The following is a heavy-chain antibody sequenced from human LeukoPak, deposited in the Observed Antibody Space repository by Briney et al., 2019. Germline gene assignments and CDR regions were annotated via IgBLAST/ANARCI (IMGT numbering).Heavy chain of an antibody. J-gene: IGHJ4*02. CDR2: FDPEDGET. CDR3: ATMIAVASPFDY. V-gene: IGHV1-24*01. CDR1: GYTLTELS. Sequence: GASVKVSCKVSGYTLTELSMHWVRQAPGKGLEWMGGFDPEDGETIYAQKFQGRVTMTEDTSTDTAYMELSSLRPEDTAVYYCATMIAVASPFDYWGQGTLVTVSS. D-gene: IGHD6-19*01.